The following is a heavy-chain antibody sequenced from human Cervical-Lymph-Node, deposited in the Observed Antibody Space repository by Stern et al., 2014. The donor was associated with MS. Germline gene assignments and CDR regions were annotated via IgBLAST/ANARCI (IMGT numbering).Heavy chain of an antibody. J-gene: IGHJ5*01. CDR3: ATESLWCMRCLDS. Sequence: QVQLVESGGGLVKPGGSLRLSCAASGFSVSDFYMNWIRQAPGKGLEWLSYISHSGETLNYADSVKGRFTMSRDSAKNLLYLQMNSMRAEDTAIYYCATESLWCMRCLDSWGQGTLVTVSS. CDR2: ISHSGETL. V-gene: IGHV3-11*01. D-gene: IGHD2-8*01. CDR1: GFSVSDFY.